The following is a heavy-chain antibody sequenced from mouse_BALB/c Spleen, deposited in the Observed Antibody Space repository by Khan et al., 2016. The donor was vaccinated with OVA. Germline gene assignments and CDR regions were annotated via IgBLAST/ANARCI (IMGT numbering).Heavy chain of an antibody. D-gene: IGHD1-2*01. CDR2: ISYSGST. CDR1: GYSITSGYG. J-gene: IGHJ2*01. CDR3: ARTARINY. V-gene: IGHV3-2*02. Sequence: EVQLQESGPGLVKPSQSLSLTCTVTGYSITSGYGWNWIRQFPGNKLAWMGYISYSGSTNDKPSLKSRISITRDTSKNQFFLQLNSVTTEDTAKSYSARTARINYWCQGSTLTLSS.